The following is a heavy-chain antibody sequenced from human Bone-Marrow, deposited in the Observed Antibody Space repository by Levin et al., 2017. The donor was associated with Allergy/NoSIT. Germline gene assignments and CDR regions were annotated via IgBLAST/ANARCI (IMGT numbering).Heavy chain of an antibody. Sequence: GESLKISCKAYGYTFTTAYIHWVRQAPGQGLEWLGRIFSSSAYTIYAQKFRGRVTLTRDTSTRTVYLDLTDLTSEDTAMYFCAKDGGRYDFDYWGPGTLVSVSA. V-gene: IGHV1-46*01. CDR1: GYTFTTAY. D-gene: IGHD1-26*01. CDR3: AKDGGRYDFDY. J-gene: IGHJ4*02. CDR2: IFSSSAYT.